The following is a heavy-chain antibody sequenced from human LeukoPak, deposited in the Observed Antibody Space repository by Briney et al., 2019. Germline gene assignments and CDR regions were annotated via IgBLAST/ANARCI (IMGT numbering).Heavy chain of an antibody. CDR1: GYIFTAYY. Sequence: GASVKVSCKASGYIFTAYYIHWLRQAPGQGLEWMGYINPSNGDTHYAQKFQGRVTMTTDTSTSTAYMELRSLRSDDTAVYYCARAEPKMIVVVEVDYWGQGTLVTVSS. CDR2: INPSNGDT. D-gene: IGHD3-22*01. J-gene: IGHJ4*02. CDR3: ARAEPKMIVVVEVDY. V-gene: IGHV1-2*02.